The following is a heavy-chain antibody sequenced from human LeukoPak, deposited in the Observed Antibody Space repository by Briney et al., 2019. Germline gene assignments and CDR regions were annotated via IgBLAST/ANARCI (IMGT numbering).Heavy chain of an antibody. CDR2: IWYDGSNK. J-gene: IGHJ4*02. CDR3: ARGLLWFGDVHPDFDY. V-gene: IGHV3-33*01. Sequence: GGSLRLSCAASGFTFSSYGMHWVRQAPGKGLEWVAVIWYDGSNKYYADSVKGRFTISRDNSKNTLYLQMNSLRAEDTAVYYCARGLLWFGDVHPDFDYWGQGTLVTVSS. CDR1: GFTFSSYG. D-gene: IGHD3-10*01.